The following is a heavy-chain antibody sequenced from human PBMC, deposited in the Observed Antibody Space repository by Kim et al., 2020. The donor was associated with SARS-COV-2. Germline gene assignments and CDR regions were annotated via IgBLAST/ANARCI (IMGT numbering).Heavy chain of an antibody. J-gene: IGHJ4*02. D-gene: IGHD4-17*01. Sequence: TKYGQKGQGRVLMTPDTSTNTAYMELWSLRSDDTAMYYCARGAYGDVSFDYWGQGTLVTVSS. CDR2: T. V-gene: IGHV1-18*01. CDR3: ARGAYGDVSFDY.